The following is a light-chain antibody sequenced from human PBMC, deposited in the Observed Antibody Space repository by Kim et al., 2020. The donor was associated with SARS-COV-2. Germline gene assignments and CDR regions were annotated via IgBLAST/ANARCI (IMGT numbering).Light chain of an antibody. V-gene: IGLV3-19*01. Sequence: ALGQTVRITCQGDSLRTYDASWYQQKPGQAPVLVIYGKNNRPSGIPDRFSGSNSGNTASLTITGAQAEDEADYYCNSRDSSGNHLVFGGGTKVTVL. CDR1: SLRTYD. CDR2: GKN. J-gene: IGLJ3*02. CDR3: NSRDSSGNHLV.